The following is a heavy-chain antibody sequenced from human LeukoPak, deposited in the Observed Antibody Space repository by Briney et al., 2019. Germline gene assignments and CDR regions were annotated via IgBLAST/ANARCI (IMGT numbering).Heavy chain of an antibody. CDR3: AGDLLYDFWSGYYGRNWFDP. J-gene: IGHJ5*02. V-gene: IGHV1-18*01. Sequence: EASVKVSCKASGYTFTSYGISWVRQAPGQGLEWMGWISAYNGNTNYAQKLQGRVTMTTDTSTSTAYMELRSLRSDDTAVHYCAGDLLYDFWSGYYGRNWFDPWGQGTLVTVSS. CDR1: GYTFTSYG. D-gene: IGHD3-3*01. CDR2: ISAYNGNT.